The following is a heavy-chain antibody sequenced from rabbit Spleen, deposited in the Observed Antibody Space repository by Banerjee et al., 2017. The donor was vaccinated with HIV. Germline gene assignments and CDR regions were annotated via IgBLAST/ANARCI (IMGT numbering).Heavy chain of an antibody. CDR2: IGSGATGNT. V-gene: IGHV1S40*01. CDR3: ARVSETSGWGEDL. J-gene: IGHJ4*01. CDR1: GFSFSNKAV. D-gene: IGHD4-1*01. Sequence: QSLEESGGDLVKPEGSLKLSCTASGFSFSNKAVMCWVRQAPGKGLEWIGCIGSGATGNTYYASWAKGRFTNSKTSSTTLTLQMTSLTVADTATYFCARVSETSGWGEDLWGPGTLVTVS.